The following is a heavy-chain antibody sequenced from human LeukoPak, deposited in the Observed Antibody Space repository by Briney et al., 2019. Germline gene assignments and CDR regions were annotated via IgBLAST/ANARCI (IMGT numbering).Heavy chain of an antibody. D-gene: IGHD2-2*01. V-gene: IGHV3-23*01. J-gene: IGHJ4*02. Sequence: GGSLGLSCAASGFTFSSYAMSWVRQAPGKGLEWVSAISGSGGSTYYADSVKGRFTISRDNSKNTLYLQMNSLRAEDTAVYYCAKLGRYCSSTSCYYFDYWGQGTLVAVSS. CDR2: ISGSGGST. CDR1: GFTFSSYA. CDR3: AKLGRYCSSTSCYYFDY.